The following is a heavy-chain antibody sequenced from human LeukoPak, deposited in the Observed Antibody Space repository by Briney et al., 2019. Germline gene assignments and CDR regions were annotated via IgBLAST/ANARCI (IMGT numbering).Heavy chain of an antibody. V-gene: IGHV1-18*01. D-gene: IGHD6-13*01. CDR1: GYIFTKFG. CDR2: ISAYNGNT. J-gene: IGHJ4*02. Sequence: ASVKVSCKASGYIFTKFGVTWVRQAPGQGLEWMGWISAYNGNTKYAQKAQGRVTMTTDTSTSTAYMELRSLRSDDTAVYYCARGEAVSVAAAGTPNDYWGQGTLVTVSS. CDR3: ARGEAVSVAAAGTPNDY.